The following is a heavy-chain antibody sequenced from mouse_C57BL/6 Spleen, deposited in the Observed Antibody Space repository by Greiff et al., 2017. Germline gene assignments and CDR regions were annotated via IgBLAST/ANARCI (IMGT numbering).Heavy chain of an antibody. J-gene: IGHJ4*01. CDR1: GYTFTSYW. V-gene: IGHV1-72*01. CDR2: IDPNSGGT. CDR3: ARDPAYYYGSSQRSMDY. Sequence: VQLQQPGAELVKPGASVKLSCKASGYTFTSYWMHWVKQRPGRGLEWIGRIDPNSGGTKYNEKFKSKATLTVDKPSSTAYMQLSSLTAEDSAVDYCARDPAYYYGSSQRSMDYWGQGTSVTVSS. D-gene: IGHD1-1*01.